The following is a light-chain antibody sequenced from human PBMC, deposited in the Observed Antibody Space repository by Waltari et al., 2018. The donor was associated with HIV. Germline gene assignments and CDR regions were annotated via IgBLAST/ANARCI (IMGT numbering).Light chain of an antibody. J-gene: IGLJ2*01. CDR2: SNN. Sequence: QSVLTQPPSASGTPGQRVTISCSGSSSNIGSNTVNWYQQLPGTAPKLLIYSNNRRPSGGPYRFSGSKSGTSAALGISGLQSEDEADYYCAAWDGSLNGRVVFGGGTKLTVL. CDR3: AAWDGSLNGRVV. CDR1: SSNIGSNT. V-gene: IGLV1-44*01.